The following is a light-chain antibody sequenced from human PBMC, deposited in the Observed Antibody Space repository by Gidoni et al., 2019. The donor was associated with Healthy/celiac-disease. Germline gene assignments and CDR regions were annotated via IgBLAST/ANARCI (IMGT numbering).Light chain of an antibody. Sequence: IVMTQSPATLSVSPGERATLSCRASPSVSSNLAWYQQKPGQAPRLLTYGASTRATGIPARFSGSGSGTEFTLTISSLQSEDFAVYYCQQYNNWPPWTFGQGTKVEIK. V-gene: IGKV3-15*01. CDR2: GAS. CDR1: PSVSSN. CDR3: QQYNNWPPWT. J-gene: IGKJ1*01.